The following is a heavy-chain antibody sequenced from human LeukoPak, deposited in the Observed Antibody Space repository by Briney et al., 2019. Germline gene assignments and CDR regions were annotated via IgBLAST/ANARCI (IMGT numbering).Heavy chain of an antibody. V-gene: IGHV1-69*13. J-gene: IGHJ4*02. CDR3: ARAGEYYDSSGYYYFDY. Sequence: SVKVSCKASGGTFSSYAISWVRQAPGQGLEWMGGIIPIFGTANYAQKFQGRVTITADESTSTAYMELSSLRSEDTAVYYCARAGEYYDSSGYYYFDYWGQGTLVTVSS. CDR1: GGTFSSYA. D-gene: IGHD3-22*01. CDR2: IIPIFGTA.